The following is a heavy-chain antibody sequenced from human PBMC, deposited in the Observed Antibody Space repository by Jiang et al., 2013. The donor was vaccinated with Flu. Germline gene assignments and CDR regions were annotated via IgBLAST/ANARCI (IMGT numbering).Heavy chain of an antibody. J-gene: IGHJ4*02. Sequence: LLKPSETLSLTCTVSGGSTSSSYYYWVWIRQPPGLGLEWIGSIYYSGSTYYNPSLKSRVTISVDTSKNQFSLKLTSVTAADTAVYFCARHSISVAAVEYWGQGTLVTVSS. CDR2: IYYSGST. CDR3: ARHSISVAAVEY. CDR1: GGSTSSSYYY. D-gene: IGHD6-19*01. V-gene: IGHV4-39*01.